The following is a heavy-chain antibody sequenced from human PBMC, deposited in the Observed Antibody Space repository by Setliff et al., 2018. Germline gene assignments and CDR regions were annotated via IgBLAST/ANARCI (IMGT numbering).Heavy chain of an antibody. CDR2: IFSNDQK. J-gene: IGHJ3*02. D-gene: IGHD6-19*01. V-gene: IGHV2-26*01. CDR1: GFSLSNVGMG. Sequence: GPPLVNPTETLTLTCTVSGFSLSNVGMGVTWIRQPPGKALEWLAHIFSNDQKSYNSSLKSRVTISKDTSKSQVVLTMTNMDPVDTATYFCARDHSGWYGGAFDIWGPGTMVTVS. CDR3: ARDHSGWYGGAFDI.